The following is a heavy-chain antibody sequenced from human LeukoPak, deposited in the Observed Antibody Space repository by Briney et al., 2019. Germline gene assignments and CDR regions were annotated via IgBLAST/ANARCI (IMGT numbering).Heavy chain of an antibody. CDR2: VFYPGST. Sequence: SETLSLTCTVSGGPIDRHYWSWIRQPPGKGLEWIGDVFYPGSTNYNPSLKSRVTISLDTSRNQFSLRLTSVTAADTAIYYCASRPAGSTWYGVFDYWSQGTLVTVSS. J-gene: IGHJ4*02. CDR1: GGPIDRHY. CDR3: ASRPAGSTWYGVFDY. D-gene: IGHD6-13*01. V-gene: IGHV4-59*11.